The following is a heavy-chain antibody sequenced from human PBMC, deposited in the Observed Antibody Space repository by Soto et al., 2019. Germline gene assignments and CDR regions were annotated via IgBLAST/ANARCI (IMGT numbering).Heavy chain of an antibody. V-gene: IGHV5-10-1*01. CDR1: GYSFTSYW. CDR2: IDPSDSYT. Sequence: GESLKISCKGSGYSFTSYWISWARQMPGKGLEWMGRIDPSDSYTNYSPSFQGRFTISRDNSKNTLYLQMNSLRAEDTAVYYCAKTSGAHYGMDVWGQGTTVTVSS. J-gene: IGHJ6*02. CDR3: AKTSGAHYGMDV. D-gene: IGHD1-26*01.